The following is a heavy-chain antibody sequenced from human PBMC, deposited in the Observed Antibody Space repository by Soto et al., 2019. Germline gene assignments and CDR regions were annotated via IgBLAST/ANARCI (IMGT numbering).Heavy chain of an antibody. CDR1: GDSISRNNYY. CDR3: AAGSNIWLIFNF. CDR2: VSHGGST. D-gene: IGHD6-13*01. J-gene: IGHJ4*02. V-gene: IGHV4-39*01. Sequence: QLQLQESGPGLVKPSETLSLDCTVSGDSISRNNYYWGWIRQPPGRGLEWIASVSHGGSTHYNPSSGGRVTISLDTSKNQSSLKLISVKAADTAVSYCAAGSNIWLIFNFWGQGTLVTVSS.